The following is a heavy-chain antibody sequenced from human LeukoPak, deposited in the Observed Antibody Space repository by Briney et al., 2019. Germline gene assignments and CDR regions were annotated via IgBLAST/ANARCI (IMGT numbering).Heavy chain of an antibody. CDR3: ARLTKGRFFDYFFDF. CDR1: GVPVSGTNFC. V-gene: IGHV4-39*01. CDR2: IYYSGTT. Sequence: PSETLSLTCTVSGVPVSGTNFCWGWVRQPPGKGLEWIGNIYYSGTTSSNPSLNSRVSVSVDTSTNQFSLKMTSVTAADTAVYYCARLTKGRFFDYFFDFWGQGALVTVSS. D-gene: IGHD3-9*01. J-gene: IGHJ4*02.